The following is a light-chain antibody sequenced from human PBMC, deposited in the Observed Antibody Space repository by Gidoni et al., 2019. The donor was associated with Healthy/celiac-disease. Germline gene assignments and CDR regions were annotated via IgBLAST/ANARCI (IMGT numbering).Light chain of an antibody. V-gene: IGKV3-20*01. CDR1: QSVSSSD. J-gene: IGKJ3*01. CDR3: RQYGSSQFT. Sequence: EIVLTQSPGTLSLSPGERATLSCRASQSVSSSDLAWYQQKPGQAPRLLIYGASRRATGIPDRFSGSGSGTDFTLTISRLEPEDFAVYYCRQYGSSQFTFGPGTKVDIK. CDR2: GAS.